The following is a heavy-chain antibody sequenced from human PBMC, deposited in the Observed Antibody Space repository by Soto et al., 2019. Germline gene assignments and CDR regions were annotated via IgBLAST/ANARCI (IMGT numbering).Heavy chain of an antibody. V-gene: IGHV3-23*01. Sequence: GGSLRLSCAASGFTFSSYAMSWVRQAPGKGLECVSTISGSGGTTYYADSVKGRFTISRDNSKNTLYLQMNSLRAEDTAVYYCAKVRSTKIFDVVSLFDYWGQVTLVTVSS. CDR3: AKVRSTKIFDVVSLFDY. J-gene: IGHJ4*02. CDR1: GFTFSSYA. D-gene: IGHD3-3*01. CDR2: ISGSGGTT.